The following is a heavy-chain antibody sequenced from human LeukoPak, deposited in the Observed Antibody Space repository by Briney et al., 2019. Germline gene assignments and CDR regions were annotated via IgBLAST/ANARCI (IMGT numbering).Heavy chain of an antibody. CDR2: IYYSGST. J-gene: IGHJ3*02. Sequence: SETLSLTCTVSGGSVSSGSYYWSWIRQPPGKGLEWIGYIYYSGSTNNNPSLKSRVTISVDTSKNQFSLKLSSVTAADTAVYYCASYNIVVVPAAILAFDIWGQGTMVTVSP. V-gene: IGHV4-61*01. D-gene: IGHD2-2*01. CDR1: GGSVSSGSYY. CDR3: ASYNIVVVPAAILAFDI.